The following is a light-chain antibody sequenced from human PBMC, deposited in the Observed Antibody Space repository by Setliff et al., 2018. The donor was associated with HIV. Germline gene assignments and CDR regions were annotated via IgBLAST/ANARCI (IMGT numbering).Light chain of an antibody. J-gene: IGLJ1*01. CDR2: DVS. V-gene: IGLV2-14*01. CDR1: SSDVGGYNY. CDR3: SSYTSSSTYV. Sequence: QSVLAQPASVSGSPGQSITISCTGTSSDVGGYNYVSWYQQPPGKAPKLMIYDVSKRPSGVSHRFSGSKSGNTASLTISGLQAEDEADYYCSSYTSSSTYVFGTGTKVTVL.